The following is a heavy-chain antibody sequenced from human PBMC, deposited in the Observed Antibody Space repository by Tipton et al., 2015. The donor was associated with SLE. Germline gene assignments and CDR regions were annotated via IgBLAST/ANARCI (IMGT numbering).Heavy chain of an antibody. D-gene: IGHD3-16*01. CDR3: AKEGGVGMDV. V-gene: IGHV3-9*01. J-gene: IGHJ6*02. CDR2: ISWNSGSI. Sequence: SLRLSCAASGFTFDDYAMHWVRQAPGKGLEWVSGISWNSGSIGYADSVKGRFTISRDNAKNSLYLQMNSLRAEDTALYYCAKEGGVGMDVWGQGTTVTASS. CDR1: GFTFDDYA.